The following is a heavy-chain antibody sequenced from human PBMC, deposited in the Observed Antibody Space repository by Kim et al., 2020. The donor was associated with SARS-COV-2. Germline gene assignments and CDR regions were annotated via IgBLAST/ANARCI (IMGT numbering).Heavy chain of an antibody. J-gene: IGHJ4*02. Sequence: SETLSLTCTVSGASFSSGSYYWGWIRQPPGKGLEWIGSLYYSGSVAYNPSLQNRVTIFVDTSKSQFSLKLSSVAAAATAVYYCARFLEYFRSGTSYPAIAHWGQGTLVTVSS. CDR2: LYYSGSV. V-gene: IGHV4-39*01. D-gene: IGHD3-10*01. CDR3: ARFLEYFRSGTSYPAIAH. CDR1: GASFSSGSYY.